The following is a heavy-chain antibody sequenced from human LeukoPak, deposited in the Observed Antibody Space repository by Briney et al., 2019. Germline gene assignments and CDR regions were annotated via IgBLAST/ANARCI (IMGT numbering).Heavy chain of an antibody. CDR3: ARLGGKSNWFDP. CDR2: ISGSGGST. CDR1: GFTFSSYG. J-gene: IGHJ5*02. D-gene: IGHD1-26*01. V-gene: IGHV3-23*01. Sequence: GGSLRLSCAASGFTFSSYGMSWVRQAPGKGLEWVSAISGSGGSTYYADSVKGRFTISRDNSKNTLYLQMNSLRAEDTAVYYCARLGGKSNWFDPWGQGTLVTVSS.